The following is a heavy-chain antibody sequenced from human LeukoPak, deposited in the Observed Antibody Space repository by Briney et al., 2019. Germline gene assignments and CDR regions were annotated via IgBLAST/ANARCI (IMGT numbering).Heavy chain of an antibody. V-gene: IGHV4-59*11. D-gene: IGHD2-21*02. Sequence: SETLSLTCTVSGGSISSHYWSWIRQPPGKGLEWIGYIYYSGSTNQNPSLKSRVTISVDTSKNQFSLKLSSVTAADTAVYYCARDQYCGGDCYYSHDYWGQGTLVTVSS. CDR1: GGSISSHY. J-gene: IGHJ4*02. CDR3: ARDQYCGGDCYYSHDY. CDR2: IYYSGST.